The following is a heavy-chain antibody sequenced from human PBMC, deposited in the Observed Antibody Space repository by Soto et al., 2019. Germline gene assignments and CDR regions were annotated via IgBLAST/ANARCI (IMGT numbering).Heavy chain of an antibody. D-gene: IGHD2-2*01. V-gene: IGHV4-30-2*01. J-gene: IGHJ6*02. CDR1: GSSISSGGYS. CDR2: IYHGVNT. CDR3: HRSSDADYGMGV. Sequence: PSETLSLTCAVSGSSISSGGYSWSWIRQPPGKGLEWIGYIYHGVNTYYNPSLESRVSISQDRSKNQFSLKLTSVTAADTAVYYCHRSSDADYGMGVWGPGTTVTVSS.